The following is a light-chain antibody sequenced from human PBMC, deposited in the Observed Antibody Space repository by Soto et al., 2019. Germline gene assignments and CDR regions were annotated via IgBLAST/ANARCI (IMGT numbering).Light chain of an antibody. CDR3: QQSYSTLPT. V-gene: IGKV1-39*01. J-gene: IGKJ1*01. CDR2: AAS. CDR1: QSISSY. Sequence: DIQMPQSPSSLSASVGDRVTITCRASQSISSYLNWYQQKPGKAPKLLIYAASSLQSGLPSRFSGSGSGTDFTLTISSLQPEDFATYYCQQSYSTLPTFGQGTKVEIK.